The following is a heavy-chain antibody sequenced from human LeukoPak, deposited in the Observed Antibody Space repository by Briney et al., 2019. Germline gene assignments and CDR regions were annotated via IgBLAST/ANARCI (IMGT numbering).Heavy chain of an antibody. CDR2: IYYSGNT. Sequence: SETLSLTCTVSGGSIGSYYWSWVRQPPGKGLEWIGYIYYSGNTNYNPSLKSRVSISIYTSKNQFSLQLSSVTAADTAVYYCARLKFYDSTGYSPGYYMDVWGKGTTVSVFS. CDR3: ARLKFYDSTGYSPGYYMDV. V-gene: IGHV4-59*01. D-gene: IGHD3-22*01. J-gene: IGHJ6*03. CDR1: GGSIGSYY.